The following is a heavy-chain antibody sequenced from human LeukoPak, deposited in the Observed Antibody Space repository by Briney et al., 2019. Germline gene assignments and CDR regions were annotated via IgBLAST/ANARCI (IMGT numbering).Heavy chain of an antibody. D-gene: IGHD2-2*01. J-gene: IGHJ4*02. V-gene: IGHV1-18*01. CDR3: ARGVGHRSSTSCKYYFDY. CDR1: GYTFTSYG. CDR2: ISAYNGNT. Sequence: GASVKVSCKASGYTFTSYGISWVRQAPGQGLEWMGWISAYNGNTNYAQKLQGRVTMTTDTSTSTAYMELRSLRSDDTAVYYCARGVGHRSSTSCKYYFDYWGQGTLVTVSS.